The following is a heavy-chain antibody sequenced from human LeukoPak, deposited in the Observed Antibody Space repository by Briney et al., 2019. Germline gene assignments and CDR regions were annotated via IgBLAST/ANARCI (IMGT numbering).Heavy chain of an antibody. CDR1: GGSISSSSYY. CDR2: IYYSGST. V-gene: IGHV4-39*07. D-gene: IGHD2-8*01. J-gene: IGHJ5*02. CDR3: ASTIVLMVYADNWFDP. Sequence: PSETLSLTCTVSGGSISSSSYYWGWIRQPPGKGLEWIGSIYYSGSTYYNPSLKSRVTISVDTSKNRFSLKLSSVTAADTAVYYCASTIVLMVYADNWFDPWGQGTLVTVSS.